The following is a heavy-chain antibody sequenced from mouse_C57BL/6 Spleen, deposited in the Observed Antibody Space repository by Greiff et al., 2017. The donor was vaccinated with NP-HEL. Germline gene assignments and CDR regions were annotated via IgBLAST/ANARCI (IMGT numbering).Heavy chain of an antibody. Sequence: EVMLVESGEGLVKPGGSLKLSCAASGFTFSSYAMSWVRQTPEKRLEWVAYISSGGDYIYYADTVKGRFTISRDNARNTLYLQMSSLKSEDTAMYYCTRAYDYDGFAYWGQGTLVTVSA. CDR2: ISSGGDYI. V-gene: IGHV5-9-1*02. J-gene: IGHJ3*01. CDR3: TRAYDYDGFAY. D-gene: IGHD2-4*01. CDR1: GFTFSSYA.